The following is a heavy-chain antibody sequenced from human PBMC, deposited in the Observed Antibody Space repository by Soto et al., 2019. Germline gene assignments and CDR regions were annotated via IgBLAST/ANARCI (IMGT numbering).Heavy chain of an antibody. CDR2: IYHSGST. CDR1: GGSIISGGYS. V-gene: IGHV4-30-2*01. J-gene: IGHJ5*02. D-gene: IGHD2-15*01. CDR3: ARSGGTHNWFDP. Sequence: SETLSLTCAVSGGSIISGGYSWSWIRQPPGKGLEWIGYIYHSGSTYYNPSLKSRVTISVDRSKNQFSLKLSSVTAADTAVYYCARSGGTHNWFDPWGQGTLVTVSS.